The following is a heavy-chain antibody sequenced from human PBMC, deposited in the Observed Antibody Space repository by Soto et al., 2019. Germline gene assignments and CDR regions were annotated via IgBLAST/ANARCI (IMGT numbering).Heavy chain of an antibody. CDR1: GLTFSSYG. J-gene: IGHJ3*01. Sequence: QVQLVDSGGGVVQPGRSLRLSCAVSGLTFSSYGMHWDRQAPGKGLEWVAVISYDGSDKYYADSVKGRFIISRDNSKNTLYLQMNSLRPEDTAVYYSAKGHFDFWSRLPGALDVWGQGTTVTVSA. D-gene: IGHD3-3*01. CDR2: ISYDGSDK. CDR3: AKGHFDFWSRLPGALDV. V-gene: IGHV3-30*18.